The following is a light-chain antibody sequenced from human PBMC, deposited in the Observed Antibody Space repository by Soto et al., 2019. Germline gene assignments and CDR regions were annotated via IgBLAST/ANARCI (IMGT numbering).Light chain of an antibody. J-gene: IGKJ1*01. CDR3: QQYGSSPRT. V-gene: IGKV3-20*01. Sequence: EIVLTQSPGTLSLSPGERVTLSCRASQTVTSNYLAWYQQKPGQAPRLLIYGASGRATGIPDRFSGSGSGTDFTLTISRVEPEDFAVYYCQQYGSSPRTFGHGTKVDIK. CDR1: QTVTSNY. CDR2: GAS.